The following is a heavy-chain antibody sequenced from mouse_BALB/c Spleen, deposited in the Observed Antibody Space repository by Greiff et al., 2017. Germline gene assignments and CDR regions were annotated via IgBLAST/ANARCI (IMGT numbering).Heavy chain of an antibody. Sequence: LQQSGSELVRPGASVKLSCKASGYTFTSYWMHWVKQRHGQGLEWIGNIYPGSGSTNYDEKFKSKGTLTVDTSSSTAYMHLSSLTSEDSAVYYCTRSYYSHGYFDYWGQGTTLTVSS. J-gene: IGHJ2*01. V-gene: IGHV1S22*01. CDR3: TRSYYSHGYFDY. D-gene: IGHD2-12*01. CDR2: IYPGSGST. CDR1: GYTFTSYW.